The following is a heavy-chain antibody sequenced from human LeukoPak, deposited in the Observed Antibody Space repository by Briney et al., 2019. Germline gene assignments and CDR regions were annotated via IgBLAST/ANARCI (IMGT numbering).Heavy chain of an antibody. CDR1: GYTFTGYY. CDR2: INPNSGGT. D-gene: IGHD3-16*01. J-gene: IGHJ4*02. CDR3: ARDASPGTPPVYFDY. Sequence: GASVKVSCXASGYTFTGYYMHWVRQAPGQGLEWMGWINPNSGGTNYAQKFQGRVTMTRDTSISTAYMELSRLRSDDTAVYYCARDASPGTPPVYFDYWGQRTLVTVSS. V-gene: IGHV1-2*02.